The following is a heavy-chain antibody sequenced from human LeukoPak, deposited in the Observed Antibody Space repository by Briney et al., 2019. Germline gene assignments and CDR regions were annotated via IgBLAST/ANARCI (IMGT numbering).Heavy chain of an antibody. Sequence: MPSETLSLTCTVSGGSISSGSYYWGWIRQPAGKGLEWIGRIYTSGSTNYNPSLKSRVTTSVDTSKNQFSLKLSSVTAADTAVYYCAREDLGTAIQKFDPWGQGTLVTVSS. V-gene: IGHV4-61*02. CDR2: IYTSGST. CDR1: GGSISSGSYY. CDR3: AREDLGTAIQKFDP. D-gene: IGHD5-18*01. J-gene: IGHJ5*02.